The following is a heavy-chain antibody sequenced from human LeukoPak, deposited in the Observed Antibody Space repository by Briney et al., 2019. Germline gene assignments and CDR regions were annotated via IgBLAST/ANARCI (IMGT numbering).Heavy chain of an antibody. J-gene: IGHJ4*02. V-gene: IGHV4-31*03. CDR2: IYYSGST. CDR3: AREGSSYAIDY. Sequence: SETLSLTCTVSGGSISSGGYYWSWIRQHPGKGPEWIGHIYYSGSTYYNPSLKSRVTISVDTSKNQFSLKLSSVTAADTAVYYCAREGSSYAIDYWGQGTLVTVSS. D-gene: IGHD2-2*01. CDR1: GGSISSGGYY.